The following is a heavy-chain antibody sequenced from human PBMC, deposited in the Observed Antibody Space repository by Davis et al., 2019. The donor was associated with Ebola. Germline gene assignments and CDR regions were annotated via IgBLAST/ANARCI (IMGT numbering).Heavy chain of an antibody. Sequence: GESLKISCVASGFTFSGSAMHWVRQASGKGLEWVGRIRSKANSYATAYAASVKGRFTISRDDSKNTAYLQMNSLKTEDTAVYYCARELFGGMDVWGQGTTVTVSS. D-gene: IGHD3-10*01. CDR3: ARELFGGMDV. J-gene: IGHJ6*02. CDR2: IRSKANSYAT. V-gene: IGHV3-73*01. CDR1: GFTFSGSA.